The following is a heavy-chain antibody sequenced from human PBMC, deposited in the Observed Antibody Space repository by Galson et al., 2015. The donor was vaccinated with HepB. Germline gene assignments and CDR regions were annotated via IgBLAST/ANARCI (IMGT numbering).Heavy chain of an antibody. Sequence: SLRLSCAASGFTISSNYMSWVRQAPGKGLEWVSVTYGDNTHYAGSVKGRFTISRDNSKNTLYLQMNSLRAEDTALYYCARDQNYWGQGTLVAVSS. CDR1: GFTISSNY. CDR3: ARDQNY. J-gene: IGHJ4*02. V-gene: IGHV3-66*02. CDR2: TYGDNT.